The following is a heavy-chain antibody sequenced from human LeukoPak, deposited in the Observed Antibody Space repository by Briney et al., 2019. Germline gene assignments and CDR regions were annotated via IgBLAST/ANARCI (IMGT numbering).Heavy chain of an antibody. J-gene: IGHJ4*02. CDR3: VKASRDGYNYYGY. CDR1: GFTFSSSA. V-gene: IGHV3-23*01. Sequence: GGSLRLSCAASGFTFSSSAMSWVRQVPGKGLEWVSGISASGGSTYYADSVKGRFTISRDNSKNTLYLQMSSLRAEDTAVYYCVKASRDGYNYYGYWGQGTLVTVSS. D-gene: IGHD5-24*01. CDR2: ISASGGST.